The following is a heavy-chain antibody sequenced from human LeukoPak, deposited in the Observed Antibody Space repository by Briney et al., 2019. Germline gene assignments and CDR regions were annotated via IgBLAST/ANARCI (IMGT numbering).Heavy chain of an antibody. V-gene: IGHV3-23*01. CDR3: AKFLYFWSGPTTY. Sequence: GGSLRLSCAASGFTLSSYGMSWVSQAPGKGLEWVSAISGSGGSTYYADSVKGRFTISRDNTKNTLYLQMNSLRAEDTAVYYCAKFLYFWSGPTTYWGQGTLVTVSS. J-gene: IGHJ4*02. D-gene: IGHD3-3*01. CDR2: ISGSGGST. CDR1: GFTLSSYG.